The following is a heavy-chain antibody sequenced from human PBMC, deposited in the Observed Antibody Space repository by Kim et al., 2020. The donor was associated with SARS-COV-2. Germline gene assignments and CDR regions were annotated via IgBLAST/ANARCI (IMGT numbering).Heavy chain of an antibody. D-gene: IGHD6-19*01. V-gene: IGHV3-73*01. CDR3: TRHLDPYSSGWNYYYYSGMDV. Sequence: GGSLRLSCAASGFTFSGSAMHWVRQASGKGLEWVGRIRSKANSYATAYAASVKGRCTISRDDSKNTAYLQMNSLKTEDTAVYYCTRHLDPYSSGWNYYYYSGMDVWGQGTTVTVSS. J-gene: IGHJ6*02. CDR1: GFTFSGSA. CDR2: IRSKANSYAT.